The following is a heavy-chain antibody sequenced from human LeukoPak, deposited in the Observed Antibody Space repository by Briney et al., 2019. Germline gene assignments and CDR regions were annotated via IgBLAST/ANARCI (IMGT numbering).Heavy chain of an antibody. CDR3: ARDLVGYCSGGSCSHGYYYYYYMDV. Sequence: PSETLSLTCTVSGGSISSYYWSWIRQPAGKGLEWIGRIYTSGSTNYNPSLKSRVTMSVDTSKNQFSLKLSSVTAADTAVYYCARDLVGYCSGGSCSHGYYYYYYMDVWGKGTTVTISS. CDR2: IYTSGST. J-gene: IGHJ6*03. CDR1: GGSISSYY. D-gene: IGHD2-15*01. V-gene: IGHV4-4*07.